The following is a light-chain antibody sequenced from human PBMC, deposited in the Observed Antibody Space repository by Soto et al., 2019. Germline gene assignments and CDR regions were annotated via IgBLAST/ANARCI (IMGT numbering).Light chain of an antibody. CDR3: SSFAGSYTHV. J-gene: IGLJ1*01. CDR2: DVS. V-gene: IGLV2-11*01. CDR1: NSDVGGYNY. Sequence: QSALTQPRSVSGSPGQAVTFSCTGTNSDVGGYNYVSWCQQHPDKAPKLIIYDVSKRPSGVPDRFSGSKSGNTASLTISGLQAEDEADYFCSSFAGSYTHVFGTGTKVTVL.